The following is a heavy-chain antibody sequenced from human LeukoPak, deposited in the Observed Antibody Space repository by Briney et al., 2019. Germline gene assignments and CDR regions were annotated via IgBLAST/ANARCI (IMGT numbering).Heavy chain of an antibody. CDR3: ARDLAAAGTRRGGY. CDR2: IIPIFGTA. CDR1: GGTFSSYA. J-gene: IGHJ4*02. D-gene: IGHD6-13*01. V-gene: IGHV1-69*01. Sequence: SVKVSCKASGGTFSSYAISWVRQAPGQGLEWMRGIIPIFGTANYAQKFQGRVTITADESTSTAYMELSSLRSEDTAVYYCARDLAAAGTRRGGYWGQGTLVTVSS.